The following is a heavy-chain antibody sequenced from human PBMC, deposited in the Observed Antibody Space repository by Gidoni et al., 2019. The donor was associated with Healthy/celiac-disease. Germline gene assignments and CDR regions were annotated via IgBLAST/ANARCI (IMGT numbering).Heavy chain of an antibody. CDR3: ARDLKGLVAATSAGY. J-gene: IGHJ4*02. CDR2: ISYDGSNK. D-gene: IGHD2-15*01. V-gene: IGHV3-30-3*01. Sequence: QVKLVEYGGGVVQPGRSLRLSCAASGFTFSSYAMHLVRQAPGKGLEWVAVISYDGSNKDYADSVKGRFTISRYNSKNTLYLQMNSLRAEDTAVYYCARDLKGLVAATSAGYWGQGTLVTVSS. CDR1: GFTFSSYA.